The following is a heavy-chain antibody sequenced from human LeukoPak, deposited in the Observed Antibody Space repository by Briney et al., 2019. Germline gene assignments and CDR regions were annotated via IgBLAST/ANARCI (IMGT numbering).Heavy chain of an antibody. V-gene: IGHV3-30*03. Sequence: GGSLRLSCAASGFTFSSYGMHWVRQAPGKGLEWVAVISYDGSNKYYADSVKGRFTISRDNSKNTLYLQMNSLRAEDTAVYYCAIYYYDSSGYPGDYYYYMDVWGKGTTVTVSS. CDR1: GFTFSSYG. D-gene: IGHD3-22*01. CDR3: AIYYYDSSGYPGDYYYYMDV. CDR2: ISYDGSNK. J-gene: IGHJ6*03.